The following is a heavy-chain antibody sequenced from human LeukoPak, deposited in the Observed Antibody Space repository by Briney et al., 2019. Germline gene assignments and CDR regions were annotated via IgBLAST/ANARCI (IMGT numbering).Heavy chain of an antibody. V-gene: IGHV3-30-3*01. D-gene: IGHD6-19*01. J-gene: IGHJ4*02. CDR2: ISYDGSNK. Sequence: QPGGSLRLSCAASGFTFSSYAMHWVRQAPGKGLEWVAVISYDGSNKYYADSVKGRFTISRDNPKNTLYLQMNSLRAEDTAVYYCARDRGIAVAGPVDYWGQGTLVTVSS. CDR1: GFTFSSYA. CDR3: ARDRGIAVAGPVDY.